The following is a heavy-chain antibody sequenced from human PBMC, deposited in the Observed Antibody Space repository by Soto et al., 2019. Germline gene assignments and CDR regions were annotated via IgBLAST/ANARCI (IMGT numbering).Heavy chain of an antibody. Sequence: PGGSLRLSCAASGFTFSDYYMSWIRQAPGRGLGWVSYFSSSGSTIYYADSVKGRFTISRDNAKNSLYLQMNSLRAEDTAVYYCARDRTGRFEVNYYYYGMDVWGQGTTVTVSS. CDR2: FSSSGSTI. D-gene: IGHD3-9*01. CDR1: GFTFSDYY. CDR3: ARDRTGRFEVNYYYYGMDV. J-gene: IGHJ6*02. V-gene: IGHV3-11*01.